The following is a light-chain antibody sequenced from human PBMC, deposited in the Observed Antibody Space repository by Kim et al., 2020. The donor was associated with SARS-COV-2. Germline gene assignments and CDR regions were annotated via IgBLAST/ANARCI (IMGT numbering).Light chain of an antibody. V-gene: IGKV1-27*01. CDR3: QKCDSAPWT. CDR1: QDISNY. J-gene: IGKJ1*01. Sequence: SSVGDRVTITGRASQDISNYLAWFQLKPGKAPKLLIYAASALQPGVPSRFSGSGSGTDFTLTVTSLQPEDVATYYCQKCDSAPWTFGQGTKVDIK. CDR2: AAS.